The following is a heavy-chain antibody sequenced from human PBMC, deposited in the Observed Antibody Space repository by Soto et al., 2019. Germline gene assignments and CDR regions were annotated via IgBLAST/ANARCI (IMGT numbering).Heavy chain of an antibody. J-gene: IGHJ4*02. CDR1: GGTFSSYA. CDR2: IIPIFGTA. V-gene: IGHV1-69*06. Sequence: QVQLVQSGAEVKKPGSSVKVSCKASGGTFSSYAISWVRQAPGQGLEWMGGIIPIFGTANYAQKLQGRVTITADKSTSIAYMELSSLRSEDTAVYYCARVMITFGVVIDHLLDYWGQGTLVTVSS. D-gene: IGHD3-16*02. CDR3: ARVMITFGVVIDHLLDY.